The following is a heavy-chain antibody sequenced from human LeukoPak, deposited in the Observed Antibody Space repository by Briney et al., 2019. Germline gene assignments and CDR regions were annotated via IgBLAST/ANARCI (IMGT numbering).Heavy chain of an antibody. CDR1: GGSISSSSYY. V-gene: IGHV4-39*07. D-gene: IGHD6-6*01. CDR3: AGSIAARPNWFDP. J-gene: IGHJ5*02. CDR2: IYYSGST. Sequence: SETLSLTCTVSGGSISSSSYYWGWIRQPPGKGLEWIGSIYYSGSTYYNPSLKSRVTISVDRSKNQFSLKLSSVTAADTAVYYCAGSIAARPNWFDPWGQGTLVTVSS.